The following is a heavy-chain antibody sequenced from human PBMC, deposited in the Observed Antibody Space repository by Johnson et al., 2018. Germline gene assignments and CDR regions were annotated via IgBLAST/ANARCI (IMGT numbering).Heavy chain of an antibody. CDR2: IYDTGSS. CDR3: ARDPRQGKWLVNAFDM. CDR1: GGSISSSSYY. D-gene: IGHD3-22*01. V-gene: IGHV4-61*01. Sequence: QVQLQESGPGLVKPSETLSLTCTVSGGSISSSSYYWGWIRQPPGKGLEWIGYIYDTGSSDYNPSLKSRVTISEDTSKNQLSLRLSSVPAADTAMYYCARDPRQGKWLVNAFDMWGQGTLVTVSS. J-gene: IGHJ3*02.